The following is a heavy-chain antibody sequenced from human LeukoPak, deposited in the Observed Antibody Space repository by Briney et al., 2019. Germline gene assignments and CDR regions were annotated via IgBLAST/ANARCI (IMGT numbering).Heavy chain of an antibody. D-gene: IGHD3-10*02. Sequence: PGGSLRLSCAASGFTFDDYAMHWVRQAPGKGLEWVSLISWDGGSTYYADSVKGRFIISRDNAKNSLYLQMNSLRAEDTAVYYCAELGITMIGGVWGKGTTVTISS. V-gene: IGHV3-43D*03. J-gene: IGHJ6*04. CDR1: GFTFDDYA. CDR3: AELGITMIGGV. CDR2: ISWDGGST.